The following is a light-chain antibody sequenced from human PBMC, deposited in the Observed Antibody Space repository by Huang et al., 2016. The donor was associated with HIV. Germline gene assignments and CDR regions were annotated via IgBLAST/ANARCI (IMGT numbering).Light chain of an antibody. CDR1: DSVSTN. CDR3: QQYNNWPVT. J-gene: IGKJ4*01. V-gene: IGKV3-15*01. CDR2: GAS. Sequence: EQVMAQSPGTLSVSPGERATLSCRASDSVSTNVAWYQHRPGQAPRLLIYGASTRATGIPARFSGSGSGTEFALTISSMQSEDFAVYYCQQYNNWPVTFGGGTKVEIK.